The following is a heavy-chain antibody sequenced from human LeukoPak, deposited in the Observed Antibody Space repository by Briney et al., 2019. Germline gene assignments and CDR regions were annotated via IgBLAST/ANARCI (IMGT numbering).Heavy chain of an antibody. CDR1: GFTFSSFS. V-gene: IGHV3-21*01. Sequence: GGSLRLSCAASGFTFSSFSMSWVRQAPGKGLEWVSSISTSSIYIYYADSVKGRFTISRDNAKNSLYLQMNSLRAEDTAVYYCARGGFDWLLFNYYYYMDVWGKGTTVTISS. CDR3: ARGGFDWLLFNYYYYMDV. D-gene: IGHD3-9*01. CDR2: ISTSSIYI. J-gene: IGHJ6*03.